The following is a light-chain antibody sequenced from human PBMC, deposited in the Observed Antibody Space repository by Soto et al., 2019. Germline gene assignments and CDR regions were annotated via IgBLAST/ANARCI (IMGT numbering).Light chain of an antibody. J-gene: IGLJ2*01. CDR2: EGS. CDR3: CSYGGSRTLVL. V-gene: IGLV2-23*01. Sequence: QSALTQPASVSGSPGQSITISCTGTSSDVGSFNLVSWYQQHPGKAPQLMIYEGSKRPSGVSNRFSASKSGNTASLTISGLQAEDEADSYCCSYGGSRTLVLFGGGTKVTVL. CDR1: SSDVGSFNL.